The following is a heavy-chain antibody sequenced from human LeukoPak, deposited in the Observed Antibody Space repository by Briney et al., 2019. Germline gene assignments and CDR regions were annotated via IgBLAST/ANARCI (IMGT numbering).Heavy chain of an antibody. V-gene: IGHV5-51*01. CDR2: IYPGDSDT. D-gene: IGHD5-18*01. CDR3: ARKYSYGSGDLDY. J-gene: IGHJ4*02. CDR1: GYRSTSYL. Sequence: GASLKISCKGSGYRSTSYLIGWGRQLPEKGLGWMGIIYPGDSDTRYSPSLQGHVTISADKSTSTAYLQWSSLKASDTAMYYCARKYSYGSGDLDYWGQGTLVTVSS.